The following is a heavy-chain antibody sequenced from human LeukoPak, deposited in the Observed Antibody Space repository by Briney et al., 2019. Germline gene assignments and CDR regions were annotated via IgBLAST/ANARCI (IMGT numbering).Heavy chain of an antibody. Sequence: LAGGSLRLSCAASGFTFSNYWMTWVRQAPGKGLEWVANIKEDGSEKNYVDSVKGRFTISRDNAKNSLYLQMNSLRAEDTAVYYCAREGDYYDSSGYTLDYWGQGTLVTVSS. CDR1: GFTFSNYW. V-gene: IGHV3-7*01. J-gene: IGHJ4*02. CDR3: AREGDYYDSSGYTLDY. D-gene: IGHD3-22*01. CDR2: IKEDGSEK.